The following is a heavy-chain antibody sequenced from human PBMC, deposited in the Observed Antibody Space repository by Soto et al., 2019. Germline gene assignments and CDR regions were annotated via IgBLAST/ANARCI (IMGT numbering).Heavy chain of an antibody. V-gene: IGHV3-66*04. CDR2: IYSGGST. D-gene: IGHD6-13*01. CDR1: VFTVSSNY. CDR3: ASQNMGQQLVNDAFDI. Sequence: PGGSLRLSCAASVFTVSSNYMSWVRQAPGKGLEWVSVIYSGGSTYYADSVKGRFTISRDNSKNTLYLQMNSLRAEDTAVYYCASQNMGQQLVNDAFDIWGQGTMVTVSS. J-gene: IGHJ3*02.